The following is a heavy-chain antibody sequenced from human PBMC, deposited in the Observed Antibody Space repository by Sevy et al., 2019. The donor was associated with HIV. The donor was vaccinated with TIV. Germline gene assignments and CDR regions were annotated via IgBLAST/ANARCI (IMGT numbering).Heavy chain of an antibody. CDR3: ARAQGSIAARFYYYYYMDV. Sequence: GGSLRLSCVASGFTFSSYDMHWVRQATGKGLEWVSAIGTAGDTYYPGSVKGRFTISRENAKNSLYLQMNSLRAGDTAVYYCARAQGSIAARFYYYYYMDVWGKGTTVTVSS. J-gene: IGHJ6*03. CDR1: GFTFSSYD. CDR2: IGTAGDT. D-gene: IGHD6-6*01. V-gene: IGHV3-13*01.